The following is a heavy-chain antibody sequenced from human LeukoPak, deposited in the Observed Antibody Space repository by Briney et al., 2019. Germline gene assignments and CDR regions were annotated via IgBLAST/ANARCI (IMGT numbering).Heavy chain of an antibody. Sequence: ASVKVSCKASGYTFTSYAMHWVRQAPGQRLEWMGWINAGNGNTKYSQKFQGRVTITRDTSASTAYMELSSLRSEDTAVYYRAREQYSSSWYSDRYYYYGMDVWGQGTTVTVSS. CDR3: AREQYSSSWYSDRYYYYGMDV. D-gene: IGHD6-13*01. CDR1: GYTFTSYA. CDR2: INAGNGNT. J-gene: IGHJ6*02. V-gene: IGHV1-3*01.